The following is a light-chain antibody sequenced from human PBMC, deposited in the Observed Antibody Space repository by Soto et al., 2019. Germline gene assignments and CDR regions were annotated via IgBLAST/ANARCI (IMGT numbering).Light chain of an antibody. V-gene: IGKV3-20*01. CDR2: GAS. CDR1: QSVSSSY. J-gene: IGKJ4*01. Sequence: IVLTQSPGTLSLSPGERATLSCKASQSVSSSYLAWYQQKPGQAPRLLIYGASSRATGIPDRFSGGGSGTDFTLTISRLEPEDFAVYYCQQYGSSPPGTFGGGTKVDIK. CDR3: QQYGSSPPGT.